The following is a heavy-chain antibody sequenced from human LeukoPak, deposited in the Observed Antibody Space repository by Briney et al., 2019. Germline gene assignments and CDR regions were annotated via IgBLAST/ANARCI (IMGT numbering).Heavy chain of an antibody. CDR3: ARDPRAFGVGGGHFDY. D-gene: IGHD3-3*01. Sequence: PSETLSLTCTVSGGSISSDYWNWLRQPPGKGLEWIGYIYYSRTTNYNPSLKSRVTISVDTSKNQFSLNLSSVTAADTAVYYCARDPRAFGVGGGHFDYWGQGNLVTVSS. V-gene: IGHV4-59*01. J-gene: IGHJ4*02. CDR2: IYYSRTT. CDR1: GGSISSDY.